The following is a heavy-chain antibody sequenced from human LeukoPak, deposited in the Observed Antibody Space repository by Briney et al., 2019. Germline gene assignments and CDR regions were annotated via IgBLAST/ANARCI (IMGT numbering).Heavy chain of an antibody. CDR1: GSSVSNHW. CDR2: ISSRGYT. D-gene: IGHD6-19*01. CDR3: VRTMTREWGGWYDNDY. V-gene: IGHV4-4*07. J-gene: IGHJ4*03. Sequence: SETLSLTCTVSGSSVSNHWWIWIRQPAGKGLEWIGRISSRGYTNYNPSLKSRVAMSVDTSKNQFSPKLNSVTAADTAVYYCVRTMTREWGGWYDNDYWGRGTLVTVSS.